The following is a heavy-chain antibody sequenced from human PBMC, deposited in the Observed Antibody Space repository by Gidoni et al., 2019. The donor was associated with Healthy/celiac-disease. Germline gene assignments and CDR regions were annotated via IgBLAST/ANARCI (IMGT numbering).Heavy chain of an antibody. D-gene: IGHD3-10*01. Sequence: QVQLVESGGGVVQPGRSLRLSCAASGFTFSSYAIHWVRQTPGKGLERVAVMSFDGNNKFYADSVKGRFTISRDNSKNTLYLQMNSLRAEDTAVYYCAREVRKGNWFDPWGQGTLVTVSS. CDR3: AREVRKGNWFDP. J-gene: IGHJ5*02. CDR1: GFTFSSYA. CDR2: MSFDGNNK. V-gene: IGHV3-30-3*01.